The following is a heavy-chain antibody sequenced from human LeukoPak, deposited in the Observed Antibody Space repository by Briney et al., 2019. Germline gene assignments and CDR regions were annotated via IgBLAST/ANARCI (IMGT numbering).Heavy chain of an antibody. CDR3: AREIYYDSSGYDENYFDY. Sequence: GGSLRLSCAASGFTFSSYEMNWVRQAPGKGLEWVSYISSSGTTIYYADSVKGRFTISRGNAKDSLYLQMNSLRAEDTAVYYCAREIYYDSSGYDENYFDYWGQGTLVTVSP. CDR2: ISSSGTTI. J-gene: IGHJ4*02. D-gene: IGHD3-22*01. CDR1: GFTFSSYE. V-gene: IGHV3-48*03.